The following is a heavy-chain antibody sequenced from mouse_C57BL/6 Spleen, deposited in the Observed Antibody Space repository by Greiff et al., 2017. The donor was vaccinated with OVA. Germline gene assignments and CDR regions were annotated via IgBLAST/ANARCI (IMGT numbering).Heavy chain of an antibody. V-gene: IGHV1-80*01. CDR2: IYPGDGDT. D-gene: IGHD2-4*01. J-gene: IGHJ4*01. CDR3: ARGGIYYDYDEGDRRGAMDY. CDR1: GYAFSSYW. Sequence: VQLVESGAELVKPGASVKISCKASGYAFSSYWMNWVKQRPGKGLEWIGQIYPGDGDTNYNGKFKGKATLTADKSSSTAYMQLSSLTSEDSAVYFCARGGIYYDYDEGDRRGAMDYWGQGTSVTVSS.